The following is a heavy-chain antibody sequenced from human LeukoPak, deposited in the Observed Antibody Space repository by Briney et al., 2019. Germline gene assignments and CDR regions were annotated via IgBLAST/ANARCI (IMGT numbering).Heavy chain of an antibody. D-gene: IGHD1-7*01. J-gene: IGHJ3*02. CDR2: IRGSGGST. CDR3: AKARGYNWNYMDAFDI. CDR1: GFTFSSYA. Sequence: PVGSLRLSCAASGFTFSSYAMSWVRQAPGKGLEWVSAIRGSGGSTYYADSVKGRFTISRENSKNTLYLQMNSLRAEDTAVYYCAKARGYNWNYMDAFDIWGQGSMVTVSS. V-gene: IGHV3-23*01.